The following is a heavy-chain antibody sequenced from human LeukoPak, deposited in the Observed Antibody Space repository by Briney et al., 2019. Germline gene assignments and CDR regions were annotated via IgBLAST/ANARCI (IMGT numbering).Heavy chain of an antibody. J-gene: IGHJ4*02. Sequence: ASVKVSCKASGGTFSSYTISWVRQAPGQGLEWMGWISAYNGNTNYAQKLQGRVTMTTDTSTSTAYMELRSLRSDDTAVYYCARDTGWYSSGWFLDYWGQGTLVTVSS. V-gene: IGHV1-18*01. D-gene: IGHD6-19*01. CDR3: ARDTGWYSSGWFLDY. CDR1: GGTFSSYT. CDR2: ISAYNGNT.